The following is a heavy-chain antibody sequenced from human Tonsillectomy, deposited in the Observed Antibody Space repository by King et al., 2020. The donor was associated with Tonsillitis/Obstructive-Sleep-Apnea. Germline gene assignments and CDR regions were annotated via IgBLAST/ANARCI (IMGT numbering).Heavy chain of an antibody. V-gene: IGHV3-23*04. J-gene: IGHJ2*01. Sequence: VQLVESGGGLVQPGGSLRLSCAASGFTFSSYDMSWVRQAPGKGLEWVSGISANGGSTYYADSVKGRFTISRDNSKNTLYLQMNSLRAEDTAEYYCAKDENWYFDLWGRGTLVTVSS. CDR2: ISANGGST. CDR1: GFTFSSYD. CDR3: AKDENWYFDL.